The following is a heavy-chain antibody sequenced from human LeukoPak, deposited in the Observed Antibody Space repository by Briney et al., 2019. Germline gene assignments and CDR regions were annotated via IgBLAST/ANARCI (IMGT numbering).Heavy chain of an antibody. CDR2: INPKSGDT. D-gene: IGHD5-12*01. Sequence: ASVKVSCKASGYTFTSYAMSWVRQAPGQGLEWMGWINPKSGDTNSAQKFQGRVTMTSDTSISTAYMELSRLTSDDTAVYYCAREGLVATMRAWGDYYYYMDVWGKGTTVTISS. CDR3: AREGLVATMRAWGDYYYYMDV. J-gene: IGHJ6*03. CDR1: GYTFTSYA. V-gene: IGHV1-2*02.